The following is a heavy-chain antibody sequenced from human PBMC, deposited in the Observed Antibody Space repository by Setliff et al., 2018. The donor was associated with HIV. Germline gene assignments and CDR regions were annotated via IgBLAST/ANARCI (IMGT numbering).Heavy chain of an antibody. J-gene: IGHJ6*03. Sequence: SETLSLTCTVSGGSISSSSYYWGWIRQPPGKGLEWIATIYYSGSTYYNPSLKSRVTISVDTSKNQFSLKLSSVTAADTAVYYCARGIGTRYNYYMDVWGKGTTVTVSS. V-gene: IGHV4-39*01. CDR1: GGSISSSSYY. D-gene: IGHD1-20*01. CDR2: IYYSGST. CDR3: ARGIGTRYNYYMDV.